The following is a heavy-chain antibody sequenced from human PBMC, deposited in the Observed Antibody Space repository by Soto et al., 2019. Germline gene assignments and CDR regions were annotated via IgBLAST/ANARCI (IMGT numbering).Heavy chain of an antibody. CDR3: ARDRAAAAGTCDY. V-gene: IGHV3-33*01. CDR1: GFTFSSYG. CDR2: IWYDGSNK. D-gene: IGHD6-13*01. Sequence: GGSLRLSCAASGFTFSSYGMHWVRQAPGKGLEWVVVIWYDGSNKYYADSVKGRFTISRDNSKNTLYLQMNSLRAEDTAVYYCARDRAAAAGTCDYWGQGTLVTVSS. J-gene: IGHJ4*02.